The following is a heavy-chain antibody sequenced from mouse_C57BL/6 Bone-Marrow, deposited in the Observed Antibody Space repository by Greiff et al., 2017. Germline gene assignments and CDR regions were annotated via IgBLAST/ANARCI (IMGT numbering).Heavy chain of an antibody. V-gene: IGHV1-64*01. CDR1: GYTFTSYW. CDR2: IHPNSGST. J-gene: IGHJ3*01. Sequence: QVQLQQPGAELVKPGASVKLSCKASGYTFTSYWMHWVKQRPGQGLEWIGMIHPNSGSTNYNEKFKSKATLTVDKSSSTAYMQLSSLTSEDSAVYYCGTYDYDGGVAYGGQGTLVTVSA. CDR3: GTYDYDGGVAY. D-gene: IGHD2-4*01.